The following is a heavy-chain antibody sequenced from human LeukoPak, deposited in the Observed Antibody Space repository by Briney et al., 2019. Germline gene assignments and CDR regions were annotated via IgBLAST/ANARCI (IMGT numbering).Heavy chain of an antibody. D-gene: IGHD6-19*01. J-gene: IGHJ6*02. CDR1: GYTFTGYY. V-gene: IGHV1-2*04. Sequence: ASVKVSCKASGYTFTGYYMHWVRQAPGQGLEWMGWINPNSGGTNYAQKFQGWVTMTRDTSISTAYMELSRLRSDDTAVYYCARGGEQWLVHYYYGMDVWGQGTTVTVSS. CDR2: INPNSGGT. CDR3: ARGGEQWLVHYYYGMDV.